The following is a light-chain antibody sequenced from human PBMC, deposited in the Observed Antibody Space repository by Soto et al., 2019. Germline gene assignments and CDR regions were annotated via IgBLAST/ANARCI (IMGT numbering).Light chain of an antibody. CDR2: DGS. CDR1: QSVGSSY. V-gene: IGKV3-20*01. J-gene: IGKJ1*01. CDR3: QQFGSSPET. Sequence: EVVLTQSPGILSLSPGERATLSCRASQSVGSSYLAWYQQKPGQAPRLLIYDGSNRARGIPDRVSGSGSGTDFTLTITTLEPEDFAVYYCQQFGSSPETFGQGTKVEAK.